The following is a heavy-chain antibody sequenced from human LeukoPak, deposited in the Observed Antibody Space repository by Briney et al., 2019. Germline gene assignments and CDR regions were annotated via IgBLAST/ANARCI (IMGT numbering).Heavy chain of an antibody. J-gene: IGHJ4*02. V-gene: IGHV4-59*12. CDR1: GGSISSYY. Sequence: SETLSLTCTVSGGSISSYYWSWIRQPPGKGLEWIGDIYYSGSTNYNPSLKSRVTISVDTSKNQFSLKLSSVTAADTAVYYCARGDRRRGYSYGNFDYWGQGTLVTVSS. CDR2: IYYSGST. CDR3: ARGDRRRGYSYGNFDY. D-gene: IGHD5-18*01.